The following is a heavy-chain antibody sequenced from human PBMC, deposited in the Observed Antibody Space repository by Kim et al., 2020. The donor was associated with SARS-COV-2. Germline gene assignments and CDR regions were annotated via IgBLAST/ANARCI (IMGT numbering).Heavy chain of an antibody. CDR1: GFTFRSYA. CDR2: ISGSGGST. Sequence: GGSLRLSCAASGFTFRSYAMSWVRQAPGEGLEWVSAISGSGGSTNYADSVKGRFTISRDNSKNTLYLQMNSLRAEDTAVYYCAKADCSSTGCRHYFDYWGQGTLVTVSS. V-gene: IGHV3-23*01. J-gene: IGHJ4*02. CDR3: AKADCSSTGCRHYFDY. D-gene: IGHD2-2*01.